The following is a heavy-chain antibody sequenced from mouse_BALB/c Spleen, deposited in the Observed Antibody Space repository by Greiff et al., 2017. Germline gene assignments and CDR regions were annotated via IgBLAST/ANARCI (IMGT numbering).Heavy chain of an antibody. CDR3: ARAEFPNWYFDV. Sequence: DVKLVESGGGLVQPGESLKLSCESNEYEFPSHDMSWVRKTPEKRLELVEAINSDGGSTYYPDTMERRFIISRDNTKKTLYLQMSSLRSEDTALYYCARAEFPNWYFDVWGAGTTVTVSS. J-gene: IGHJ1*01. CDR1: EYEFPSHD. V-gene: IGHV5-2*01. CDR2: INSDGGST.